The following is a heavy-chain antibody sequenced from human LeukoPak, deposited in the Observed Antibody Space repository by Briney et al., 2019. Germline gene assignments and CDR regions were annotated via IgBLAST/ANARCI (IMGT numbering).Heavy chain of an antibody. D-gene: IGHD3-22*01. J-gene: IGHJ4*02. CDR1: GFTFSSYA. CDR2: ISYDGSNK. V-gene: IGHV3-30-3*01. CDR3: AREGYDSSVYPYGDY. Sequence: PGGSLRLSCAASGFTFSSYAMHWVRQAPGKGLEWVAVISYDGSNKYYADSVKCRFTISRDNSKNTLYLQMNSLRAEDTAVYYCAREGYDSSVYPYGDYWGQGTLVTVSS.